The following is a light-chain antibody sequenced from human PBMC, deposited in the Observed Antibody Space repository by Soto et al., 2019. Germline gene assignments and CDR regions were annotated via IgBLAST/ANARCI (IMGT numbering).Light chain of an antibody. J-gene: IGLJ3*02. CDR2: SSK. V-gene: IGLV1-44*01. CDR3: AAWDDSLNGWV. Sequence: QSVLTQPPSASGTPGQRVTISCSGSFSNIGRNVVNWYQTVPGAAPRLLIYSSKERFLGVPDRFSGSKSGTSASLAITGLQSENENDYFCAAWDDSLNGWVFGGGTKLTVL. CDR1: FSNIGRNV.